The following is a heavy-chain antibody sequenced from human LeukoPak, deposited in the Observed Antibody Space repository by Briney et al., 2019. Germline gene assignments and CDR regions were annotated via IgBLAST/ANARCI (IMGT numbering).Heavy chain of an antibody. V-gene: IGHV4-59*12. CDR1: GVSITTYY. CDR3: ASTSTVTYYFDY. J-gene: IGHJ4*02. D-gene: IGHD4-17*01. CDR2: IYHSGST. Sequence: SETLSLTCTVSGVSITTYYWSWIRQPPGKGLEWIGYIYHSGSTNYNPSLKSRVTISVDKSKNQFSLKLSSVTAADTAVYYCASTSTVTYYFDYWGQGTLVTVSS.